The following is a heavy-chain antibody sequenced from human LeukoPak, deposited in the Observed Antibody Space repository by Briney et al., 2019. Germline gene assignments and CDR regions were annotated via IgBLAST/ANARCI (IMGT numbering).Heavy chain of an antibody. V-gene: IGHV3-30*04. Sequence: GGSLRLSWATSGFTFSSYTMHWVRQAPGKGLEWVAVISDDGSNKYYADSVKGRFNISRDNSKNTLYLQMNGLRGEDTALYYCAKGASAAAGTWFDYWGQGTLVTVSS. D-gene: IGHD6-13*01. CDR3: AKGASAAAGTWFDY. CDR1: GFTFSSYT. J-gene: IGHJ4*02. CDR2: ISDDGSNK.